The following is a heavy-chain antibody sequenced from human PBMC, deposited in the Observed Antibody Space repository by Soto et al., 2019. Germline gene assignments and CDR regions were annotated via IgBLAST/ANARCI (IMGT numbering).Heavy chain of an antibody. D-gene: IGHD2-15*01. CDR1: GFTFSSYA. V-gene: IGHV3-30-3*01. Sequence: QVQLVESGGGVVQPGRSLRLSCAASGFTFSSYAMHWVRQAPGKGLEWVAVISYDGSNKYYADSVKGRFTISRDNSKNTLYLQMNSLRAEDTAVYYCAVGVVVGLYAFDIWGQGTMVTVSS. J-gene: IGHJ3*02. CDR3: AVGVVVGLYAFDI. CDR2: ISYDGSNK.